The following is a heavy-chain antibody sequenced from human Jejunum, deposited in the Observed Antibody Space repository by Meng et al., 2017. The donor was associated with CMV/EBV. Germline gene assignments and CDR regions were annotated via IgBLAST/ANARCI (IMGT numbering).Heavy chain of an antibody. V-gene: IGHV3-11*04. D-gene: IGHD2-2*02. J-gene: IGHJ4*02. CDR3: ARSGYTNTFDY. CDR2: ISSRGTTA. CDR1: GFTFGHYY. Sequence: SCAASGFTFGHYYINWIRQAPGKGLEWISYISSRGTTAYYADSVKGRFTVSRDNANKSLYLQMNSLRAEDTAVYFCARSGYTNTFDYWGQGTLVTVSS.